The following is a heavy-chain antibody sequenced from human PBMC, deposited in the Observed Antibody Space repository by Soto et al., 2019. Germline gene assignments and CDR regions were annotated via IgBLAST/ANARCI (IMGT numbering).Heavy chain of an antibody. V-gene: IGHV5-51*01. Sequence: GESLKISCRCSGYTFSNFWIAWVRHLPGKGLEWMGIIYPGDHETRYSPSFHGKVTISADKSINTAYLQWSSLEASDSALYYCARSPRSSPYFDYWGQGALVTVSS. J-gene: IGHJ4*02. D-gene: IGHD6-13*01. CDR3: ARSPRSSPYFDY. CDR2: IYPGDHET. CDR1: GYTFSNFW.